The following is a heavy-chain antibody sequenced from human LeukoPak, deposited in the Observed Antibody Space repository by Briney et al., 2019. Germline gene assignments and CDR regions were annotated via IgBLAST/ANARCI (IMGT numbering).Heavy chain of an antibody. CDR3: VYGSGYLRAFDI. Sequence: GASVKVSCKASGGTFSSYAISWVRQAPGQGLEWMGGIIPIFGTANYAQKFQGRVTITADESTSTAYMELSSLRSEDTAVYYCVYGSGYLRAFDIWGQGTMVTVSS. CDR2: IIPIFGTA. D-gene: IGHD3-22*01. CDR1: GGTFSSYA. J-gene: IGHJ3*02. V-gene: IGHV1-69*13.